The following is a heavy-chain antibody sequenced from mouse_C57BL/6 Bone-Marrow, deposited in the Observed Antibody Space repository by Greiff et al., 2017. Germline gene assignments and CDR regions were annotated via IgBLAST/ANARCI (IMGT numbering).Heavy chain of an antibody. CDR1: GFTFSSYS. D-gene: IGHD1-1*01. Sequence: EVKVVESGGGLVKPGGSLKLSCAASGFTFSSYSMSWVRQTPEKRLQWVAAISGGGGNTYYPESVKGRFTISRDNAKNILYLQMSSLRSEDTALYYCSRQVTTVLATKYFDVWGTGTTVTGSS. V-gene: IGHV5-9*01. J-gene: IGHJ1*03. CDR2: ISGGGGNT. CDR3: SRQVTTVLATKYFDV.